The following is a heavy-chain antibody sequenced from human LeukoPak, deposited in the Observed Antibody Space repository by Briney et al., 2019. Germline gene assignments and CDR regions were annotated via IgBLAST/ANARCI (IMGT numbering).Heavy chain of an antibody. Sequence: SKTLSLTCTVSGGSISSYYWSWIRQPPGKGLEWIGYIYYSGSTNYNPSLKSRVTISVDTSKNQFSLKLSSVTAADTAVYYCARGTGPFDPWGQGTLVTVSS. J-gene: IGHJ5*02. V-gene: IGHV4-59*01. CDR3: ARGTGPFDP. CDR1: GGSISSYY. CDR2: IYYSGST.